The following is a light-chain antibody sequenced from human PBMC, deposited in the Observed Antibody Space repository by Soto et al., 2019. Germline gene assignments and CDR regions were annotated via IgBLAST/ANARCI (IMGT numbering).Light chain of an antibody. J-gene: IGLJ3*02. Sequence: QSVLTQSPSASGTPGQRVTISCSGSSSNIGSNYVYWYQQLPGTAPKLLIYSNNQRPSGVPDRFSGSKSGTSASLAISGLRSEDEADYYCAAWDDSRSGWVFGGGTKLTVL. CDR3: AAWDDSRSGWV. V-gene: IGLV1-47*02. CDR1: SSNIGSNY. CDR2: SNN.